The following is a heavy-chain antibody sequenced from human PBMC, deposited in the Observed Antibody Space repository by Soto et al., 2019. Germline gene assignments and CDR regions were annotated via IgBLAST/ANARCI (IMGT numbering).Heavy chain of an antibody. CDR1: GLPVSSNY. Sequence: GGSQRLSCASSGLPVSSNYMNRVRQATGKGLEWVSVIYSGGSTYYADSVKGRFTISRDNSKNTLYLQMNSLRAEDTAVYYCAQAISRERQIDYWGQGTLVTVSS. V-gene: IGHV3-53*01. D-gene: IGHD1-26*01. CDR3: AQAISRERQIDY. CDR2: IYSGGST. J-gene: IGHJ4*02.